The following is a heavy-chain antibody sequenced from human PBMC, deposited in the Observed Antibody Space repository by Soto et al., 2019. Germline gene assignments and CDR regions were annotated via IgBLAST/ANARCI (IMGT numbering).Heavy chain of an antibody. Sequence: QVQLVESGGGVVQPGRSLRLSCAASGFTFSSYGMHWVRQAPGKGLEWVTVISYDGNVAYYADSVKGRFTISRDNSKNTLYLQMNSLRTEDTAMYYCAKEGPITNWYFDYWGHGTLVTVSS. V-gene: IGHV3-30*18. J-gene: IGHJ4*01. CDR1: GFTFSSYG. CDR2: ISYDGNVA. D-gene: IGHD1-1*01. CDR3: AKEGPITNWYFDY.